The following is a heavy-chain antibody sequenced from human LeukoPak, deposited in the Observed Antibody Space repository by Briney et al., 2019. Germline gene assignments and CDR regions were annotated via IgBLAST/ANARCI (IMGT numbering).Heavy chain of an antibody. CDR1: GFTFSSYG. CDR2: ISYDGSNK. CDR3: AKDRTIFGVVTVAYYFDY. D-gene: IGHD3-3*01. J-gene: IGHJ4*02. V-gene: IGHV3-30*18. Sequence: TGGSLRLSCAASGFTFSSYGMHWVRQAPGKGLEWVAVISYDGSNKYYADSVKGRFTISRDNSKNTLYLQMNSLRAEDTAVYYCAKDRTIFGVVTVAYYFDYWGQGTLVTVSS.